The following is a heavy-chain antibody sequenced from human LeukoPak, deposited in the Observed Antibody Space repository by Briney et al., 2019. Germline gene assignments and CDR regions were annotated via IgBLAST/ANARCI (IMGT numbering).Heavy chain of an antibody. CDR1: GYTFTGYY. CDR3: AIITMVRGVIS. D-gene: IGHD3-10*01. CDR2: INTNTGNP. J-gene: IGHJ4*02. V-gene: IGHV7-4-1*02. Sequence: GASVKVSCKASGYTFTGYYMHWVRQAPGQGLEWMGWINTNTGNPTYAQGFTGRFVFSLDTSVSTAYLQISSLKAEDTAVYYCAIITMVRGVISWGQGTLVTVSS.